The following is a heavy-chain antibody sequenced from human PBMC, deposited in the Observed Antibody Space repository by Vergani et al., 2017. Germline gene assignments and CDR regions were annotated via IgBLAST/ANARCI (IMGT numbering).Heavy chain of an antibody. V-gene: IGHV5-10-1*03. CDR2: FDPSDSYT. J-gene: IGHJ6*02. CDR3: AGLEAYCSSTSGYTYYYNGMDV. D-gene: IGHD2-2*02. Sequence: EVQLVQSGAEVKKPGESLRISCKGSGYSFTSYWISWVRQMPGKGLEWMGRFDPSDSYTNYSPSFQGHVTISADKSISTAYLTWSSLKASDTAMYYCAGLEAYCSSTSGYTYYYNGMDVWGQGTTVTVSS. CDR1: GYSFTSYW.